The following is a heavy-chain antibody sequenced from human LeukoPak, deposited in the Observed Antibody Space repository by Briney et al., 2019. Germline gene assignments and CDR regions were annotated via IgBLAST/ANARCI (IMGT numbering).Heavy chain of an antibody. CDR1: GYTFTGYY. Sequence: ASVKVSCKASGYTFTGYYMHWVRQAPGQGLEWMGWINPNSGGTNYAQKFQGRATMTRDTSISTAHMDLSRLRSDDTAVHYCALGVEWFGEFDYWGQGTLVTVSS. D-gene: IGHD3-10*01. CDR2: INPNSGGT. J-gene: IGHJ4*02. CDR3: ALGVEWFGEFDY. V-gene: IGHV1-2*02.